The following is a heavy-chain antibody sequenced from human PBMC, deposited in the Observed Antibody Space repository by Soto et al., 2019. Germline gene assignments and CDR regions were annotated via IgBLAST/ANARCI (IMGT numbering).Heavy chain of an antibody. Sequence: GGSLRLSCAASGFTFSSYGMHWVRQAPGRGLEWVAVISYDGSNKYYADSVKGRFTISRDNSKNTLYLQMNSLRAEDTAVYYCARSTYDYVWGSYLDYWGQGTLVTVSS. CDR2: ISYDGSNK. CDR1: GFTFSSYG. V-gene: IGHV3-30*03. D-gene: IGHD3-16*01. J-gene: IGHJ4*02. CDR3: ARSTYDYVWGSYLDY.